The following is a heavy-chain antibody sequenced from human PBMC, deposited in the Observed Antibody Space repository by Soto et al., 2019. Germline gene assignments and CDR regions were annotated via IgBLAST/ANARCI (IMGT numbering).Heavy chain of an antibody. CDR2: ISSSSTSV. CDR3: ARDPYSGYFDY. V-gene: IGHV3-21*01. CDR1: GFSLYTYT. D-gene: IGHD2-21*01. J-gene: IGHJ4*02. Sequence: GGSLRLSCAASGFSLYTYTMTWFRQAPGKGLEWVSSISSSSTSVSYTDSVKGRFTISRDNAKSSLYLLMNSLGAEDTAVYYCARDPYSGYFDYWGQGTLVTVSS.